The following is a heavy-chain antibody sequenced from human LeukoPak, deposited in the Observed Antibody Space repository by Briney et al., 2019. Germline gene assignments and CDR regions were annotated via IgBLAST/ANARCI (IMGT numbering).Heavy chain of an antibody. D-gene: IGHD6-19*01. J-gene: IGHJ4*02. Sequence: PGGSLRLSCAASGFTFSSYSMSWVRQAPGKGLEWVSGISGSGGRTYYADFVKGRFTISRDNSKNTLFLQMNSLRAEDTAVYYCAKDGYTEWLGLYYFDYWGQGTLVTVSS. V-gene: IGHV3-23*01. CDR3: AKDGYTEWLGLYYFDY. CDR2: ISGSGGRT. CDR1: GFTFSSYS.